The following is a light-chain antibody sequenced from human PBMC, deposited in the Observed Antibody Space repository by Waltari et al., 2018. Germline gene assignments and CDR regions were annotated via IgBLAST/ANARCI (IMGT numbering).Light chain of an antibody. J-gene: IGKJ1*01. V-gene: IGKV3-20*01. CDR3: QEYGSSPSWT. CDR1: QSVSGNF. CDR2: DAS. Sequence: EIVLTQSPDTVSLSPGERATVSCRASQSVSGNFLAWYQHKPGQAPRLLMYDASTRLTGVPDRFSGSGSGTYFTLTISRLEPEDFAVYYCQEYGSSPSWTFGQGTKVELK.